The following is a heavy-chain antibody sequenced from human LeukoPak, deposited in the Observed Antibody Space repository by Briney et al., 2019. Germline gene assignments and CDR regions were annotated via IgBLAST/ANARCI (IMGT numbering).Heavy chain of an antibody. J-gene: IGHJ6*03. Sequence: GGSLRLSCAASGFTFNSYGMHWVRQAPGKGLEWVAFIRYDGTNKYYADSVKGRFTISRDNSKNTLYLQMNSLRAEDTAVYYCAKDNRPYSTTAGYYYYYYYMDVWGKGTTVTVSS. CDR3: AKDNRPYSTTAGYYYYYYYMDV. D-gene: IGHD1-1*01. CDR2: IRYDGTNK. CDR1: GFTFNSYG. V-gene: IGHV3-30*02.